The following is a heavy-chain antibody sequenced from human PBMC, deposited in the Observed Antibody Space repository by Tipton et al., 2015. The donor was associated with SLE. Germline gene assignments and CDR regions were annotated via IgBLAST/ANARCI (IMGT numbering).Heavy chain of an antibody. CDR1: GFTFSSYA. CDR2: IYSGGST. V-gene: IGHV3-66*02. CDR3: AKSPYDRHMVRGDYFDY. D-gene: IGHD3-10*01. J-gene: IGHJ4*02. Sequence: GSLRLSCAAPGFTFSSYAMHWVRQAPGKGLEWVSVIYSGGSTYYADSVKGRFTISRDNSKNTLYLQMNSLRAEDTAVYYCAKSPYDRHMVRGDYFDYWGQGTLVTVSS.